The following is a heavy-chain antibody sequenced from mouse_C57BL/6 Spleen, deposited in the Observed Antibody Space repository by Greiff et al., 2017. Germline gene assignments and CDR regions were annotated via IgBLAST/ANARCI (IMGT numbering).Heavy chain of an antibody. CDR3: TTDGSSLGCAY. CDR1: GFNIKDDY. D-gene: IGHD1-1*01. V-gene: IGHV14-4*01. J-gene: IGHJ3*01. Sequence: VQLQQSGAELVRPGASVKLSCTASGFNIKDDYMHWVKQRPEQGLEWIGWIDPENGDTEYASQFQGKATITADTSSNTAYLQLSSLTSEDTAVYYCTTDGSSLGCAYWGQGTLVTVSA. CDR2: IDPENGDT.